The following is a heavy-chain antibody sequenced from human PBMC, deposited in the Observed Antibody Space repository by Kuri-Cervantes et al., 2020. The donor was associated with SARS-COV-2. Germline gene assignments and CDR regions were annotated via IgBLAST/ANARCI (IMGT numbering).Heavy chain of an antibody. CDR1: GFTFSDYY. CDR3: ARVADTLVSYETDAFDI. Sequence: GESLKISCAASGFTFSDYYMSWIRQAPGKGLEWVSYISSSGSTIYYADSVKGRFTISRDNAKNSLYLQMNSLRAEDTAAYYCARVADTLVSYETDAFDIWGQGTMVTVSS. V-gene: IGHV3-11*04. CDR2: ISSSGSTI. D-gene: IGHD3-16*01. J-gene: IGHJ3*02.